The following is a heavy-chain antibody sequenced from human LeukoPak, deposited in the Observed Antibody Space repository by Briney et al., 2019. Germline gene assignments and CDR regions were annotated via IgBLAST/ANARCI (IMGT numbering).Heavy chain of an antibody. D-gene: IGHD2/OR15-2a*01. CDR2: ISAYNGNT. Sequence: ASVKVSCKASGYTFTSYGISWVRQAPGQGLEWMGWISAYNGNTNYAQKLQGRVTMTTDPSTSTAYMELRSLRSDDTAVYYCAKNPLGLKNWFDPWGQGTLVTVSS. V-gene: IGHV1-18*01. CDR3: AKNPLGLKNWFDP. CDR1: GYTFTSYG. J-gene: IGHJ5*02.